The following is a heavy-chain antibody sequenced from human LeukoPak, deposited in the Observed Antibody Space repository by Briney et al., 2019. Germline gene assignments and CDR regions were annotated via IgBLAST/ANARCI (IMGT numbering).Heavy chain of an antibody. CDR2: IYYSGST. V-gene: IGHV4-31*03. Sequence: PSETLSLTCTVSGGSISSGGYFWSWIRQLPGKGLEWIGSIYYSGSTYYSPSLKSRVTISVVTSKNQFSLKLSSVTAADTAVYYCARGLDYDFWSGYPYYYYYGMDVWGQGTTVTVSS. J-gene: IGHJ6*02. CDR3: ARGLDYDFWSGYPYYYYYGMDV. D-gene: IGHD3-3*01. CDR1: GGSISSGGYF.